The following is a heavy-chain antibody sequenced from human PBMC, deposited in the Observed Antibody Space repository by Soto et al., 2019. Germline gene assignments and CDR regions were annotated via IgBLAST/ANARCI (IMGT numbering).Heavy chain of an antibody. V-gene: IGHV3-53*01. CDR3: ARVLGWDTAMVYYYYGMDV. Sequence: GGSLRLSCAASGFTVSSNCMSWVRQAPGKGLEWVSVIYSGGSTYYADSVKGRFTISRDNSKNTLYLQMNSLRAEDTAVYYCARVLGWDTAMVYYYYGMDVWGQGTTVTVSS. CDR2: IYSGGST. D-gene: IGHD5-18*01. J-gene: IGHJ6*02. CDR1: GFTVSSNC.